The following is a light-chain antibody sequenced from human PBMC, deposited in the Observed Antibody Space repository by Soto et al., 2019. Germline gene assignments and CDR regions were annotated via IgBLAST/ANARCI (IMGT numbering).Light chain of an antibody. CDR1: QSIGSY. V-gene: IGKV3-11*01. CDR2: NAS. J-gene: IGKJ3*01. CDR3: QLRSKRPPFI. Sequence: EIVLTQFPATLSLSPRERATLSCRASQSIGSYLAWYQQKPGQAPRLLIYNASTRTTGLPARFSGSGSGTDFPLTISSREPEDSAVYYCQLRSKRPPFIFGPGTKGDIK.